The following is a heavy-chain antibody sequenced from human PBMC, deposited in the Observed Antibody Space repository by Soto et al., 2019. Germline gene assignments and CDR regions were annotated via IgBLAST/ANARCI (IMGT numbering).Heavy chain of an antibody. CDR1: GGFVSSSSYS. V-gene: IGHV4-39*01. CDR2: MYSSENT. J-gene: IGHJ6*02. D-gene: IGHD2-2*03. CDR3: ARLNGYCISTNCHGYYGMHV. Sequence: PSETLSLTCSVSGGFVSSSSYSWGWVRQSPGKGLEWIGTMYSSENTYYNPSLLSRVTISVDTSKNEFSLRLSSVTAADTAVYYCARLNGYCISTNCHGYYGMHVWGQGTAVT.